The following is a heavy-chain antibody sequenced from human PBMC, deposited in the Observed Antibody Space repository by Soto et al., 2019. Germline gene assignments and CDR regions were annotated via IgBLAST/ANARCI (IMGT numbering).Heavy chain of an antibody. Sequence: PGGSLRLYCSASGFTVSNHYMTWVRQAPGKGLEWVSVIYSGGSRYYADSVKGRYAISRDHSKNTLYLQMNSLTAEDTAMYYCTRALPDFETTGHYIDYWGQGTLVTVSS. CDR1: GFTVSNHY. CDR2: IYSGGSR. V-gene: IGHV3-53*01. D-gene: IGHD2-8*02. CDR3: TRALPDFETTGHYIDY. J-gene: IGHJ4*02.